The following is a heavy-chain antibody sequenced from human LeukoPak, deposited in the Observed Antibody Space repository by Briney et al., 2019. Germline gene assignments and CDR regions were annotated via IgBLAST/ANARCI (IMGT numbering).Heavy chain of an antibody. CDR1: GYSFVGYG. D-gene: IGHD6-13*01. CDR2: FNPENGNT. Sequence: AASVKVSCKASGYSFVGYGITWVRQAPGQGLEWMGWFNPENGNTNYAQKVQGRVTMTADTSTSTSYMELRSLRSDDTAVYYCAREHSSSWDQFDYWGQRTLVTVSS. J-gene: IGHJ4*02. CDR3: AREHSSSWDQFDY. V-gene: IGHV1-18*01.